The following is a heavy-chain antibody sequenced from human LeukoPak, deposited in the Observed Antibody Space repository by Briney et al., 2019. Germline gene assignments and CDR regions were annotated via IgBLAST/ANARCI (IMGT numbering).Heavy chain of an antibody. CDR1: GYTFTNYY. J-gene: IGHJ5*02. D-gene: IGHD3-10*01. CDR2: ITPSGGST. CDR3: ARENSVGYYAWWFDP. Sequence: ASVKVSCKASGYTFTNYYMHWVRQAPGQGLEWLGLITPSGGSTWYAQKFQGRVTMTRDMSTSTDYMELSSLRSEDTAVYYCARENSVGYYAWWFDPCGQGTLVTVSS. V-gene: IGHV1-46*01.